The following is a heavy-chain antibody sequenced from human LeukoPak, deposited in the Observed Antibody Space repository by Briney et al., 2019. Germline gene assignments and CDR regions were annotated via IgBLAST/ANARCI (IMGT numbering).Heavy chain of an antibody. V-gene: IGHV1-2*02. CDR2: INPNSGGT. CDR3: ARDTDPHYYDFWGGYGYYFDY. J-gene: IGHJ4*02. D-gene: IGHD3-3*01. CDR1: GYTFTGYY. Sequence: ASVNVSCKASGYTFTGYYMHWVRQAPGQGLEWMGWINPNSGGTNYAQKFQGRVTMTRDTSISTAYMELSRLRSDDTAVYYCARDTDPHYYDFWGGYGYYFDYWGQGTLVTVSS.